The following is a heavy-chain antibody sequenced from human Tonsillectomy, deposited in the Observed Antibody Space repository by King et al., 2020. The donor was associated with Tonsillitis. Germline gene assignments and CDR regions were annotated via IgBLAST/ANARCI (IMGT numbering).Heavy chain of an antibody. Sequence: VQLVESGGGVVQPGRSLRLSCAASGFTITEYPIHWVRQAPGRGLEWVAVISYDGGNKYYADSVKGRFTISRDNSNNTPYLQMNSLRAEDTAVYYCASRSLFPYHYSYYGMDVWGQGTTVTVSS. CDR2: ISYDGGNK. J-gene: IGHJ6*02. D-gene: IGHD3-10*01. CDR3: ASRSLFPYHYSYYGMDV. V-gene: IGHV3-30*01. CDR1: GFTITEYP.